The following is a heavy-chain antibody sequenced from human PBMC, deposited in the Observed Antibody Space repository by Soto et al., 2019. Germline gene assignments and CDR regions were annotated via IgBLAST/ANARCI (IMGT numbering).Heavy chain of an antibody. V-gene: IGHV3-23*01. CDR2: ISGSGGST. CDR3: AKDLAGYSYGLRTYYFDY. CDR1: GFTFSSYA. J-gene: IGHJ4*02. D-gene: IGHD5-18*01. Sequence: EVQLLESGGGLVQPGGSLRLSCAASGFTFSSYAMSWVRQAPGKGLEWVSAISGSGGSTYYADSVKGRFTISRDNSKNTLYLQMNSLRAEDTAVYYCAKDLAGYSYGLRTYYFDYWGQGTLVTVSS.